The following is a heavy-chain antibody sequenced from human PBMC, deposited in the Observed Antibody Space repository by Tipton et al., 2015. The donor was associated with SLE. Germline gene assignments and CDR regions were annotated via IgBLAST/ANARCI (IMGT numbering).Heavy chain of an antibody. CDR2: INHSGTT. V-gene: IGHV4-34*01. CDR3: ARVPGLERSYYYFYYMDV. Sequence: TLSLTCAVYGGSFSGYFWSWIRQLPDKGLEWIGEINHSGTTNCNPSLKSRVPISVDTSKNQFSLKVTSVTAADTAVYYCARVPGLERSYYYFYYMDVWGKGTTVTVSS. J-gene: IGHJ6*03. D-gene: IGHD1-1*01. CDR1: GGSFSGYF.